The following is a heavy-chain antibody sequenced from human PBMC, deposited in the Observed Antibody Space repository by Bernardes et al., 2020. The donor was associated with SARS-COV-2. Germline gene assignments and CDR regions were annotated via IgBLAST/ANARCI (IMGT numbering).Heavy chain of an antibody. J-gene: IGHJ4*02. Sequence: GGSLRLSCVASGFSFNNYAMSWVRQAPGKGLEWVSGIIPSGGSTYYADSVKGRFTISRDNSKNALYLQMNSLRAEDTAVYYCAKGRYNWNGRGFDYWGQGTLVTVSS. CDR3: AKGRYNWNGRGFDY. V-gene: IGHV3-23*01. D-gene: IGHD1-1*01. CDR2: IIPSGGST. CDR1: GFSFNNYA.